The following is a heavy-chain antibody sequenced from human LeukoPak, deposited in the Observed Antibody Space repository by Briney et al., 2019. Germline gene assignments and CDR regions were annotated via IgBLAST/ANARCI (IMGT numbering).Heavy chain of an antibody. D-gene: IGHD3-10*01. CDR2: IYPGDSDT. CDR3: ARGGSGSYYKSSIFDY. Sequence: GESLKISCEGSGYTFTSYWIAWVRQMPGKGLEWMGIIYPGDSDTRYSPSFQGQVTISADKSISTAYLQWGSLKASDTAMYYCARGGSGSYYKSSIFDYWGQGTLVTVSS. CDR1: GYTFTSYW. J-gene: IGHJ4*02. V-gene: IGHV5-51*01.